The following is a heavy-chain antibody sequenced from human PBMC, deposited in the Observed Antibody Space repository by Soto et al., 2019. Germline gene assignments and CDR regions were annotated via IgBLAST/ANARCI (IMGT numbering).Heavy chain of an antibody. V-gene: IGHV3-33*01. Sequence: QVQLVESGGGVVQPGRSLRLSCAASGFTFSSYGMHWVRQAPGKGLEWVAVIWYDGSNKYYADSVKGRFTISRDNSKNTLYLQMNSLRAEDTAVYYCARDGKQLVRNYYYGMDVWGQGTTVTVSS. CDR1: GFTFSSYG. CDR2: IWYDGSNK. CDR3: ARDGKQLVRNYYYGMDV. J-gene: IGHJ6*02. D-gene: IGHD6-13*01.